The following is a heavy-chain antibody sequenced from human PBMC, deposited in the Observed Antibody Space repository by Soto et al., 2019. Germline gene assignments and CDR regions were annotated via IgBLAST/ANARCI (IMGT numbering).Heavy chain of an antibody. CDR3: APRRVLGAGEGDSHP. J-gene: IGHJ5*02. CDR1: GGTFSSFG. V-gene: IGHV1-69*01. Sequence: QLRLVQSGAEMKKAGSSVKVSCKASGGTFSSFGFSWVRQAPGQGLEWLGGIIPIFGTVDYAQRFQGRITITADGSTSTAYMEVSSMRSDDTAVYYCAPRRVLGAGEGDSHPWGQGTLVTVSS. D-gene: IGHD1-26*01. CDR2: IIPIFGTV.